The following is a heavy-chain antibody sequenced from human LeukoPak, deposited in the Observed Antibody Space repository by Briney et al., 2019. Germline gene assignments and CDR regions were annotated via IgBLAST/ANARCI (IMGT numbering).Heavy chain of an antibody. Sequence: GRSLRLSCAASGFIFSSYAVHWVRQAPGKGLEWVAGIWYDGNNKYYADSVRGRFTISRDNSKNTLYLQMNSLRAEDTAVYYCAKGGGSSVSEAFDIWGQGSMVTVSS. CDR3: AKGGGSSVSEAFDI. CDR1: GFIFSSYA. V-gene: IGHV3-33*06. CDR2: IWYDGNNK. D-gene: IGHD5/OR15-5a*01. J-gene: IGHJ3*02.